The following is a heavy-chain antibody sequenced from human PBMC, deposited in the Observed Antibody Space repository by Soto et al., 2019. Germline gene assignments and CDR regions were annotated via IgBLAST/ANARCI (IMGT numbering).Heavy chain of an antibody. V-gene: IGHV1-3*01. D-gene: IGHD2-15*01. J-gene: IGHJ4*02. Sequence: QVQLVQSGAEVKKPGASVKVSCKASGYTFTNYAMHWVRQAPGQRLEWMGWITAGNGNTNYSPNFQGRDAITRDPSASTAYMERSSLRSEDTAMFYWVRDPRRPRDVETPYYFDFWGQGTLVTVSS. CDR2: ITAGNGNT. CDR3: VRDPRRPRDVETPYYFDF. CDR1: GYTFTNYA.